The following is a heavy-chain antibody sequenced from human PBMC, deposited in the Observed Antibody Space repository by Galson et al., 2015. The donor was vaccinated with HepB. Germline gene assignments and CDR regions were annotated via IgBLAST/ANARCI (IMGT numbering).Heavy chain of an antibody. D-gene: IGHD2-15*01. Sequence: SVKVSCKASGGTFSSYAISWVRQAPGQGLEWMGGIIPIFGTANYAQKFQGRVTITADESTSTAYMELSSLRSEDTAVYYCARDPSIVVVAPLGGSDDAFDIWGQGTMVTVSS. J-gene: IGHJ3*02. V-gene: IGHV1-69*13. CDR3: ARDPSIVVVAPLGGSDDAFDI. CDR2: IIPIFGTA. CDR1: GGTFSSYA.